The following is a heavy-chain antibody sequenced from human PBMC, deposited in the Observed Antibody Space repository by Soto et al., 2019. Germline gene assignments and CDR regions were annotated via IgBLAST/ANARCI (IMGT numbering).Heavy chain of an antibody. Sequence: EVQLLESGGGLVQPGGSLRLSCAASGFTFSSYAMSWVRQAPGKGLEWVSAISGSGGSTYYADSVKGRFTISRDNSKNTLYLQMNSLRAEDTAVYYCAKVTYYDFWSGYYYGMDVWGQGTTVNVSS. CDR1: GFTFSSYA. CDR3: AKVTYYDFWSGYYYGMDV. V-gene: IGHV3-23*01. D-gene: IGHD3-3*01. CDR2: ISGSGGST. J-gene: IGHJ6*02.